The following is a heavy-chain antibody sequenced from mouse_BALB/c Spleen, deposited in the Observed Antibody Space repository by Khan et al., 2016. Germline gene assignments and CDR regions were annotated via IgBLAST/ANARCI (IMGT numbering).Heavy chain of an antibody. CDR2: ISHSGST. D-gene: IGHD1-1*01. V-gene: IGHV3-8*02. CDR1: GDSITSGY. CDR3: ASYDGSTYVSGMDY. Sequence: EVQLQESGPSLVKLSQTLSLTCSVTGDSITSGYWNWIRKFPGNKLEYMGYISHSGSTYYNPSLKSRISITRDTSKNQYYLQLNSVTTEDTATYYCASYDGSTYVSGMDYWGQGTSVTVSS. J-gene: IGHJ4*01.